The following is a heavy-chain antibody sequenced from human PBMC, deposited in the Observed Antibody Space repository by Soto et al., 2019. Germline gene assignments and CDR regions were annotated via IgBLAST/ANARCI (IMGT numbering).Heavy chain of an antibody. CDR2: ISGSGGST. J-gene: IGHJ5*02. CDR1: GFTFSSYA. V-gene: IGHV3-23*01. D-gene: IGHD3-22*01. Sequence: GGSLRLSCAASGFTFSSYAMSWVRQAPGKGLEWVSAISGSGGSTYYADSVKGRFTISRDNSKNTLYLQMNGLRAEDTAVYYCARRTYYFDSSGYYYWFDPWGQGTLVTVSS. CDR3: ARRTYYFDSSGYYYWFDP.